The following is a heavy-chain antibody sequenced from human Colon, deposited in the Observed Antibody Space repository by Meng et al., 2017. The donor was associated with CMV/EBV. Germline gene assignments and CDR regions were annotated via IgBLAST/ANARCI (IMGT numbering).Heavy chain of an antibody. J-gene: IGHJ5*02. CDR3: VRTPPRIVEAPGTSNRFDP. CDR2: ISYDGVSK. D-gene: IGHD2-2*01. CDR1: GFSFSSYT. Sequence: GGSLRLSCTASGFSFSSYTVNWVRQAPGKGLEWIAFISYDGVSKNYADSVKGRFTISRDDAKNSLYLQMNSLSADDTGIYYCVRTPPRIVEAPGTSNRFDPWGQGTLVTVSS. V-gene: IGHV3-30-3*01.